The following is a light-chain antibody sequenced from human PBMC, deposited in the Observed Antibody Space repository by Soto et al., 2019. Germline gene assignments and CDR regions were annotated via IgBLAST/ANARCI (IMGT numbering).Light chain of an antibody. CDR1: SSDVGAYNS. V-gene: IGLV2-8*01. J-gene: IGLJ3*02. CDR3: NSHGGSNNFWV. CDR2: EVN. Sequence: ALTQPPSASGSPGQSVTISCTGTSSDVGAYNSVSWYQQHPGKAPRLMIYEVNKRPSGVPDRFSGSKSGNTASLTVSGLQAEDEADYYCNSHGGSNNFWVFGGGTKLTVL.